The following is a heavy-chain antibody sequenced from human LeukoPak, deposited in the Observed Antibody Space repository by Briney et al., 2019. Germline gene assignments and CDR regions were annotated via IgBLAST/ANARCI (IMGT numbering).Heavy chain of an antibody. Sequence: PSETLSLTCTVSGGSISSYYWNWIRQPPGKGLEWIGYIYHSGSTNYNPSLQSRVTISVDTSKNQFSLNLNSVTAADTAVYYCARGGAARLHFQNWGQGTLVTVSS. J-gene: IGHJ1*01. CDR3: ARGGAARLHFQN. CDR1: GGSISSYY. D-gene: IGHD6-6*01. V-gene: IGHV4-59*01. CDR2: IYHSGST.